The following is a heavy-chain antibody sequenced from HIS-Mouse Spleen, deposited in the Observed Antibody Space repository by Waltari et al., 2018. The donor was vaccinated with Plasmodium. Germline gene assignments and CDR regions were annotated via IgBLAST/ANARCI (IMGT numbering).Heavy chain of an antibody. CDR1: GFTFSSYA. D-gene: IGHD3-3*01. CDR3: ARSHFRFLEWLFDY. V-gene: IGHV3-30*04. CDR2: ISYDGSNK. J-gene: IGHJ4*02. Sequence: CPASGFTFSSYAMHWVLQAPGKGLEWVAVISYDGSNKYYADSVKGRFTISRDNSKNTLYLQMNSLRAEDTAVYYCARSHFRFLEWLFDYWGQGTLVTVSS.